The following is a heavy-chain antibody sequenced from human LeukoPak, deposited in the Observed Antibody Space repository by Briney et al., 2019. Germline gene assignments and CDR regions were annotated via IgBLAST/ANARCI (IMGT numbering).Heavy chain of an antibody. J-gene: IGHJ3*01. CDR3: TRDQFFDYDNDDAFDV. CDR1: GFSLKTYN. Sequence: GGSLRLSCAASGFSLKTYNMNWVRQAPGKGLEWVSSMTSSRYIYYADSVKGRFTISRDDANNLVFLQMHSLRAEDTAIYYCTRDQFFDYDNDDAFDVWGQGTKVIVSS. V-gene: IGHV3-21*04. D-gene: IGHD3-22*01. CDR2: MTSSRYI.